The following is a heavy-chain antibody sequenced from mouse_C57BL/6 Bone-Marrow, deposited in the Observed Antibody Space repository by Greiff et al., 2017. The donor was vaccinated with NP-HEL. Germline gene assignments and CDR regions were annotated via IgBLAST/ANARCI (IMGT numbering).Heavy chain of an antibody. CDR3: ARERYYGSSPWAWFAY. D-gene: IGHD1-1*01. J-gene: IGHJ3*01. V-gene: IGHV1-39*01. CDR2: INPNYGTT. Sequence: VQLQQSGPELVKPGASVKMSCKASGYSFTDYNMNWVKQSNGKSLEWIGVINPNYGTTSYNQKFKGKATLTVDQSSSTAYMQLNSLTSEDSAVYYCARERYYGSSPWAWFAYWGQGTLVTVSA. CDR1: GYSFTDYN.